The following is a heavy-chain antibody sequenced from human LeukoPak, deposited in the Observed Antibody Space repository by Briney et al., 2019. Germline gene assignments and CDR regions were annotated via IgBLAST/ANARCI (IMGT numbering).Heavy chain of an antibody. Sequence: GGSLRLSCAASGITFSNYAMSWVRQAPGKGLELVSSISGSGGRTHYADSVKGRFTVSRDNSKNTLYLQMSSLRAEDTGVFYCARDVAYSAFDYWGQGTLVTVSS. J-gene: IGHJ4*02. D-gene: IGHD2-21*01. CDR3: ARDVAYSAFDY. CDR2: ISGSGGRT. V-gene: IGHV3-23*01. CDR1: GITFSNYA.